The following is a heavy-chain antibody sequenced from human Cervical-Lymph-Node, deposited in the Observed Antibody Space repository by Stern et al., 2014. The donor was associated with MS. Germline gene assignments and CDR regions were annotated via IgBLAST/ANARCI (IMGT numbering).Heavy chain of an antibody. D-gene: IGHD3-22*01. CDR2: IYYSGST. J-gene: IGHJ4*02. V-gene: IGHV4-31*03. CDR3: ARLSADSSGYYYVASDY. CDR1: GGSISSGGYY. Sequence: QVQLQQSGPGLVKPSQTLSLTCTVSGGSISSGGYYWSWIRQHPGKGLEWIGSIYYSGSTYYNPSLQSRVTISLDTSKNQFSLNLSSVAVADTAVYYCARLSADSSGYYYVASDYWGQGTLVTVSS.